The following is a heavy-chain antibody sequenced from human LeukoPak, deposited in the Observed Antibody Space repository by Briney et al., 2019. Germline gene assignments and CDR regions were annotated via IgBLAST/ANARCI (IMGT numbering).Heavy chain of an antibody. Sequence: GGSLRLSCAASGFTVSSNYMSWVRQAPGKGLEWVSVIYSGGSTYYADSVKGRFTISRDNSKNTLYLQMNSLRAEDTAVYYCARVSNYYGSGSDYWGQGTLVTVSS. CDR2: IYSGGST. J-gene: IGHJ4*02. V-gene: IGHV3-66*01. D-gene: IGHD3-10*01. CDR1: GFTVSSNY. CDR3: ARVSNYYGSGSDY.